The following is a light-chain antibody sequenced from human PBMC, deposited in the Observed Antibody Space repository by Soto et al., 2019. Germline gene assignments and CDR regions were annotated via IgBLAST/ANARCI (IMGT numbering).Light chain of an antibody. V-gene: IGKV3-11*01. J-gene: IGKJ2*01. CDR1: QSIDTY. CDR3: QQRRTWTSYT. CDR2: DAV. Sequence: EIVLTQSPATLSLSPGERATLSCRASQSIDTYLAWYQQKRGQAPRLLIYDAVNRATGIPARFSGSGSGTAFTLTISGLEPEDSAVYYCQQRRTWTSYTFGQGTKLEIK.